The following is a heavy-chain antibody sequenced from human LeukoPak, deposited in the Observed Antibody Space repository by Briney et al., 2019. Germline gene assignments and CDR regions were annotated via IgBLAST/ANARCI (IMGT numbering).Heavy chain of an antibody. J-gene: IGHJ4*02. D-gene: IGHD6-13*01. CDR3: ASGPYPAAGTDHQFDY. CDR2: IYYSGST. CDR1: GASISRYY. V-gene: IGHV4-59*01. Sequence: SETLSLTCTVSGASISRYYWSCMREPPGRGLEWSGYIYYSGSTHYNPALKSRVTISVDTSKNQFSLDLSSVTAADTAVYYCASGPYPAAGTDHQFDYWGQGTLVTVSS.